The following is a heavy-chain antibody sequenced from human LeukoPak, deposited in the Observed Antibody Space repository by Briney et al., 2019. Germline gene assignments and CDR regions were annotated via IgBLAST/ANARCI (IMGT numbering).Heavy chain of an antibody. CDR2: IYYSGST. V-gene: IGHV4-39*07. J-gene: IGHJ4*02. CDR3: ARNPSADGSYYFDY. Sequence: SETLSLTCTVSGGSISSSSYYWGWIRQPPGKGLEWIGNIYYSGSTNYNPSLKSRVTISVDTSKNQFSLKLSSVTAADTAVYYCARNPSADGSYYFDYWGQGTLVTVSS. D-gene: IGHD1-26*01. CDR1: GGSISSSSYY.